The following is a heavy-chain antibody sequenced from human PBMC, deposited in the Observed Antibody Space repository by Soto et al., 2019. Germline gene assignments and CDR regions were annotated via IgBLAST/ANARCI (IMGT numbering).Heavy chain of an antibody. CDR1: GGSISSSSYY. Sequence: QLQLQESGPGLVKPSETLSLTCTVSGGSISSSSYYWGWIRQPPGKGLEWIGSIYYSGSTYYNPSLQSRVTITVDTSKNHFSLKLSSVTAADTAVYYCARHVYCSSTSCYQYYMDVWGKGTTVTVSS. D-gene: IGHD2-2*01. V-gene: IGHV4-39*01. CDR3: ARHVYCSSTSCYQYYMDV. CDR2: IYYSGST. J-gene: IGHJ6*03.